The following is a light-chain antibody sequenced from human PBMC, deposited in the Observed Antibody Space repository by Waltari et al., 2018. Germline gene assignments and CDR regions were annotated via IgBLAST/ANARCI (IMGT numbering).Light chain of an antibody. CDR1: SSDVGAYNN. J-gene: IGLJ2*01. CDR2: DVS. Sequence: QSALTQPSSVSGSPGQSITISCTGTSSDVGAYNNVPWYQQHPGKAPKLMIFDVSIRPSGVSNRFSGSKSGNTASLTISGLQAEDEADYYCSSYISSSTLELFGGGTSLTVL. V-gene: IGLV2-14*03. CDR3: SSYISSSTLEL.